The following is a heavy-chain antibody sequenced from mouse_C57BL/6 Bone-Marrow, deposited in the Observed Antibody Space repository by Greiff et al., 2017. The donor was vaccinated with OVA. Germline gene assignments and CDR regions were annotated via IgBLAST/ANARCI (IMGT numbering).Heavy chain of an antibody. CDR3: ARWGYYSIDWYLDD. J-gene: IGHJ1*03. V-gene: IGHV1-59*01. CDR1: GYTFTSYW. D-gene: IGHD2-3*01. CDR2: IDPSDSYT. Sequence: QVQLQQPGAELVRPGTSVKLSCKASGYTFTSYWMHWVKQRPGQGLEWIGVIDPSDSYTNYNQKFKGKATLTVDTSSSTAYMQHSSLTSEDSAVYDCARWGYYSIDWYLDDWGTGTTLTVSS.